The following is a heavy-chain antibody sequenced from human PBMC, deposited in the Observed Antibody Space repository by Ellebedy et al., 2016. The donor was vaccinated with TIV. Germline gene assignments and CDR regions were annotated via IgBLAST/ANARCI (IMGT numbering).Heavy chain of an antibody. CDR3: ARSGNAWGAFDI. V-gene: IGHV1-46*01. D-gene: IGHD3-10*01. CDR1: GYSFTFTAYY. CDR2: INPSGGST. Sequence: AASVKVSCKASGYSFTFTAYYMHWVRQAPGQGLEWMGIINPSGGSTSYAQKFQGRVTMTRDTSTSTVYMELSSLRSEDTAVYYCARSGNAWGAFDIWGQGTMVTVSS. J-gene: IGHJ3*02.